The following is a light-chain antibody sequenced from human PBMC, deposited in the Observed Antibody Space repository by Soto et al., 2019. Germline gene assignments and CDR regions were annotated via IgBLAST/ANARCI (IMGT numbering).Light chain of an antibody. Sequence: QSVLTQPPSASGSPGQSVTISCTGTSSDVGGYKFVSWYQQHPGKAPKLLISEVNKRPLGVPDRFSGSKSGNTASLTVSGLQAEDEADYYCSSFAGSTNYVIFGGGTKVTVL. CDR3: SSFAGSTNYVI. J-gene: IGLJ2*01. CDR1: SSDVGGYKF. CDR2: EVN. V-gene: IGLV2-8*01.